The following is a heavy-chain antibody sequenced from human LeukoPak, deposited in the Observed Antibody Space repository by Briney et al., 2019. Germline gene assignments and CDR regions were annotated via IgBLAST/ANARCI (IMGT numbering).Heavy chain of an antibody. D-gene: IGHD5-12*01. CDR2: ISSSSSYI. J-gene: IGHJ5*02. Sequence: GGSLRLSCAASGFTFSSYSMNWVRQAPGKGLEWVSSISSSSSYIYYADSVKGRFTISRDNAKNSLYLQMNSLRAEDTAVYYCARDLSFIGAGGYNWFDPWGQGTLVTVSS. CDR1: GFTFSSYS. CDR3: ARDLSFIGAGGYNWFDP. V-gene: IGHV3-21*01.